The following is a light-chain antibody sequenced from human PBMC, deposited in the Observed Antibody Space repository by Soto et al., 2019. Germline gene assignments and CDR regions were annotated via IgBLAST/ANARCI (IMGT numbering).Light chain of an antibody. J-gene: IGLJ1*01. Sequence: QSALTQPASVSGSPGQSITISGTGTSTDVGTYNYVACYQHHPGKAPKLSIYEVSNRPSGVSNRFSGSKSGSTASLTISGLQAEDEADYHCTSYTRDTALVFGTGTKGTVL. V-gene: IGLV2-14*01. CDR2: EVS. CDR1: STDVGTYNY. CDR3: TSYTRDTALV.